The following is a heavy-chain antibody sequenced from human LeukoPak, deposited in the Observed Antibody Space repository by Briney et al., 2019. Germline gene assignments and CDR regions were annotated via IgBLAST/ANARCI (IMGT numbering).Heavy chain of an antibody. Sequence: PGGSLRLSCEASGFTFSSYGMHWVRQAPGKGLEWVAVISYDGSNKYYADSVKGRFTISRDNSKNTLYLQMNSLRAEDTAVYYCAKVRDGRWVVTALDYWGQGTLVTVSS. CDR1: GFTFSSYG. V-gene: IGHV3-30*18. CDR2: ISYDGSNK. CDR3: AKVRDGRWVVTALDY. J-gene: IGHJ4*02. D-gene: IGHD2-21*02.